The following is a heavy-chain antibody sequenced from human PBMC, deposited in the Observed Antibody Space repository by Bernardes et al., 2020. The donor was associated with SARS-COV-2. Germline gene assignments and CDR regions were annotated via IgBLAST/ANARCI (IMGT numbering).Heavy chain of an antibody. J-gene: IGHJ3*02. CDR2: INPNSGGT. CDR3: ARGGIAVAVWGYAFDI. V-gene: IGHV1-2*04. D-gene: IGHD6-19*01. CDR1: GYTFTGYY. Sequence: ASVKVSCKASGYTFTGYYMHWVRQAPGQGLKWMGWINPNSGGTNYAQKFQGWVTMTRDTSISTAYMELSRLRSDDTAVYYCARGGIAVAVWGYAFDIWGQRTMVTVSS.